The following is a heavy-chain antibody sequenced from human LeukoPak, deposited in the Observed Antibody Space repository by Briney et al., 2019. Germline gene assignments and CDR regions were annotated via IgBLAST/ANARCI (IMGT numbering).Heavy chain of an antibody. D-gene: IGHD3-10*01. CDR2: ISGSGGST. V-gene: IGHV3-23*01. CDR1: GFTFSSYA. J-gene: IGHJ4*02. Sequence: PGGSLRLSCAASGFTFSSYAMSWVRQAPGKGLEWVSAISGSGGSTYYADSVKGRFTISRANYKNTLNLQMNSLRADDTAVYYCAKVVTMVRGVSYLFDYWGQGALGTVSS. CDR3: AKVVTMVRGVSYLFDY.